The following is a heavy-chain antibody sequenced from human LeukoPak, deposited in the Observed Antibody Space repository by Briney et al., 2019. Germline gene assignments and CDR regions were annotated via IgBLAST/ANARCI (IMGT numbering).Heavy chain of an antibody. J-gene: IGHJ4*02. D-gene: IGHD6-13*01. CDR1: GGTFSSYA. CDR2: IIPIFGTA. Sequence: SVKVSXKASGGTFSSYAISWVRQAPGQGLEWMGGIIPIFGTANYAQKFQGRVTITTDESTSTAYMELSSLRSEDTAVYYCARGSQQLVTFDYWGQGTLVTVSS. CDR3: ARGSQQLVTFDY. V-gene: IGHV1-69*05.